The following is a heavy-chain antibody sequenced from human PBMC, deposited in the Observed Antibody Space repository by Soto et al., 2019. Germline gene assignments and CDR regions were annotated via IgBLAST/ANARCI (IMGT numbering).Heavy chain of an antibody. CDR3: ARDNAHSCSSWSSYYYYAMDV. V-gene: IGHV4-59*01. J-gene: IGHJ6*02. D-gene: IGHD6-13*01. CDR1: GGSISSYY. CDR2: IYYSGST. Sequence: ETLSLTCTVSGGSISSYYWSWIRQPPGKGLEWIGYIYYSGSTNYNPSLKSRVTISVDTSKNQFSLKLSSVTAADTAVYYCARDNAHSCSSWSSYYYYAMDVWGQGTSDTVSS.